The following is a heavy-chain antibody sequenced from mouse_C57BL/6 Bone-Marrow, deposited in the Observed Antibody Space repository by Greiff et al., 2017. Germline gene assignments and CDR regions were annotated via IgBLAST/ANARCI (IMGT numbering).Heavy chain of an antibody. V-gene: IGHV14-4*01. CDR2: IDPENGDT. CDR3: TPNYGSRGY. J-gene: IGHJ2*01. CDR1: GFNIKAAY. D-gene: IGHD1-1*01. Sequence: VQLQQSGAGLVRPGASVKLSCTASGFNIKAAYMHWVWHRPEQGLEWIGWIDPENGDTEYASQFQGKATITADTSSNTAYLQLSSLTSEDTTVYYCTPNYGSRGYWGQGTRSQSPQ.